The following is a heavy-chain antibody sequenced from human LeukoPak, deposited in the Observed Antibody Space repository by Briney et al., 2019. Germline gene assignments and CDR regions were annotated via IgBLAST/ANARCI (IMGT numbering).Heavy chain of an antibody. Sequence: SETLSLTCTVSGGSISSYYWSWIRQPAGKGLEWIGRIYTSGSTNYNPSLKSRVTMSVDTSKNQFSLKLSSVTAADTAVYYCARDTVTPRRYYYYYMDVWGKGTTVTISS. CDR3: ARDTVTPRRYYYYYMDV. V-gene: IGHV4-4*07. CDR1: GGSISSYY. D-gene: IGHD4-17*01. J-gene: IGHJ6*03. CDR2: IYTSGST.